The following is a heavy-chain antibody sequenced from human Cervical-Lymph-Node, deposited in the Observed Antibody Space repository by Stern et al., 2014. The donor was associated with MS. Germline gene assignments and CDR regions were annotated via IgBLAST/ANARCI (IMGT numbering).Heavy chain of an antibody. D-gene: IGHD3-22*01. CDR2: INTHTGNA. CDR1: GYSFSSYA. J-gene: IGHJ4*02. Sequence: QVQLVQSGSELKKPGASVKVSCKASGYSFSSYAMNWVRQAPGQGLEWMGWINTHTGNATYAQGFTGRFVFSLDTSVSTAYMQISSLKADDTAVYYCARGISMIVVDMGYWGQGTLVTVSS. V-gene: IGHV7-4-1*02. CDR3: ARGISMIVVDMGY.